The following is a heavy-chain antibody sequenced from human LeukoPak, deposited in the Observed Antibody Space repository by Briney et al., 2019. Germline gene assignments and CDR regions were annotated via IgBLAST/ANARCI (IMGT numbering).Heavy chain of an antibody. D-gene: IGHD4-17*01. Sequence: GGSLRLSCAASGFTFSSYSMNWVRQAPGKGLEWVANIKQDGSEKYYVDSVKGRFTISRDNAKNSLYLQMNSLRAEDTAVYYCARDPDGDYPTYGMDVWGQGTTVTVSS. V-gene: IGHV3-7*01. CDR3: ARDPDGDYPTYGMDV. J-gene: IGHJ6*02. CDR1: GFTFSSYS. CDR2: IKQDGSEK.